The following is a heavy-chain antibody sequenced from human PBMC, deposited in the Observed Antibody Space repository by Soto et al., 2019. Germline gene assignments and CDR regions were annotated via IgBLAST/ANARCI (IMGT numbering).Heavy chain of an antibody. D-gene: IGHD4-17*01. CDR1: GYTFTGYY. CDR2: INPNSGGT. J-gene: IGHJ4*02. V-gene: IGHV1-2*02. CDR3: ARDPHYYGDYDYFDY. Sequence: QVQLVQSGAEVKKPGASVKVSCKASGYTFTGYYMHWVRQAPGQGLEWMGWINPNSGGTNYAQKFQGRVTMTSDTSISTAYMELSRLRSDDTAVYYCARDPHYYGDYDYFDYWGQGTLVTVSS.